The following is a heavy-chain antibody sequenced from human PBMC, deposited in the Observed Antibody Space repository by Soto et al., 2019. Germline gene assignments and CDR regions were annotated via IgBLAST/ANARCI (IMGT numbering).Heavy chain of an antibody. CDR2: INPSGGST. Sequence: ASVKVSCKASGYTFTSYYMHWVRQAPGQGLEWMGIINPSGGSTSYAQKFQGRVTMTRDTSTSTVYMELSSLRSEDTAVYYCARDSCSGGSCYLFAYWGQGTLVTVSS. J-gene: IGHJ4*02. V-gene: IGHV1-46*03. CDR1: GYTFTSYY. D-gene: IGHD2-15*01. CDR3: ARDSCSGGSCYLFAY.